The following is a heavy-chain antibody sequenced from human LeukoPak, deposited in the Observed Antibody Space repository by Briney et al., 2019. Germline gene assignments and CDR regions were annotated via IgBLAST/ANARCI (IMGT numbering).Heavy chain of an antibody. Sequence: ASVKVSCKASGYTFTSYDTNWVRQATGQGLEWMGWMNPNSGNTGYAQKFQGRVTMTRNTSISTAYMELSSLRSEDTAVYYCASSDRNRDAFDVWGQGTMVTVSS. CDR1: GYTFTSYD. CDR3: ASSDRNRDAFDV. CDR2: MNPNSGNT. D-gene: IGHD1-14*01. V-gene: IGHV1-8*01. J-gene: IGHJ3*01.